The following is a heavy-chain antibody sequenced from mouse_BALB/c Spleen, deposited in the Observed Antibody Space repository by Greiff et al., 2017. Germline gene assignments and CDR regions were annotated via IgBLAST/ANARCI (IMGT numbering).Heavy chain of an antibody. CDR3: TREVYDGWMDY. CDR1: GYTFTSYY. V-gene: IGHV1S81*02. D-gene: IGHD2-3*01. J-gene: IGHJ4*01. CDR2: INPSNGGT. Sequence: QVQLQQSGAELVKPGASVKLSCKASGYTFTSYYMYWVKQRPGQGLEWIGEINPSNGGTNFNEKFKSKATLTVDKSSSTAYMQLSSLTSEDSAVYYCTREVYDGWMDYWGQGTSVTVSS.